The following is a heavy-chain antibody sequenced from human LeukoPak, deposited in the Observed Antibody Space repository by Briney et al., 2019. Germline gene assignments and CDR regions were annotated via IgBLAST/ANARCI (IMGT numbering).Heavy chain of an antibody. J-gene: IGHJ6*03. CDR3: ARVRDSSGYYLYYYYYYMDV. D-gene: IGHD3-22*01. V-gene: IGHV3-48*03. CDR1: GFTFSNYE. CDR2: ISSSGSTI. Sequence: GSLRLSCEASGFTFSNYEMNWVRQAPGEGLEWVSYISSSGSTIYYADSVKGRFTISRDNAKNSLYLQMNSLRAEDTAVYYCARVRDSSGYYLYYYYYYMDVWGKGTTVTVSS.